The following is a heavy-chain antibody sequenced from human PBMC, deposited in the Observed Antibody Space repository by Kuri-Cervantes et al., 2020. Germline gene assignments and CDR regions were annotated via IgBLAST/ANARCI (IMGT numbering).Heavy chain of an antibody. J-gene: IGHJ4*02. CDR2: ISYDGSNK. CDR1: GFTFSSYA. D-gene: IGHD6-6*01. CDR3: AKVGRSTRPGY. Sequence: GGSLRLSCAASGFTFSSYAMHWVRQAPGKGLEWVAVISYDGSNKYYADSVKGRFTISRDNSKNTLYLQMNSLRAGDTAVYYCAKVGRSTRPGYWGQGTLVTVSS. V-gene: IGHV3-30-3*01.